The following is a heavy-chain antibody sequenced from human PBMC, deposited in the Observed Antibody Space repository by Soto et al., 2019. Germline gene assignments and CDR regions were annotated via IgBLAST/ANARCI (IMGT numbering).Heavy chain of an antibody. CDR2: IYYSGST. CDR3: ARRSSSSSPNYYYYMDV. Sequence: SETLSLTCTVSGGSISSYCWSWIRQPPGKGLERIGYIYYSGSTNYNPSLKSRVTISVDTSKNQFSLKLSSVTAADTAVYYCARRSSSSSPNYYYYMDVWGKGTTVTVSS. CDR1: GGSISSYC. D-gene: IGHD6-6*01. V-gene: IGHV4-59*08. J-gene: IGHJ6*03.